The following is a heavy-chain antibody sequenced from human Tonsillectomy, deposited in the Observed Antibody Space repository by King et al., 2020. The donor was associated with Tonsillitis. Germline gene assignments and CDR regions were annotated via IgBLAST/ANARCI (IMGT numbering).Heavy chain of an antibody. CDR1: GGSISTYY. CDR2: IYGST. V-gene: IGHV4-59*01. Sequence: QLQESGPGLVKPSETLSLTCTVPGGSISTYYWSWIRQPPGKGLEWIGYIYGSTNYNPSLKSRVTISEYTSKNPFTLKLSSGTAADTAVYYCARIIAVADMVTSYFDYWGQGTLVTVSS. CDR3: ARIIAVADMVTSYFDY. D-gene: IGHD6-13*01. J-gene: IGHJ4*02.